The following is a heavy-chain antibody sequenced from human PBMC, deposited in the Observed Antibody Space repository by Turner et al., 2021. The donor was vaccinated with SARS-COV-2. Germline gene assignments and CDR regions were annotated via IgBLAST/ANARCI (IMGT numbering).Heavy chain of an antibody. CDR1: GFPFSSYG. J-gene: IGHJ4*02. Sequence: QVPLVESGVGVVQPGRSLRLSCAASGFPFSSYGMHWVRQAPGKGLEWVAVISYDGSNKYYADSVKGRFTISRDNSKNTLYLQMNSLRAEDTAVYYCAKDGAPFLLYFGEPTFYFDYWGQGTLVTVSS. CDR2: ISYDGSNK. CDR3: AKDGAPFLLYFGEPTFYFDY. D-gene: IGHD3-10*01. V-gene: IGHV3-30*18.